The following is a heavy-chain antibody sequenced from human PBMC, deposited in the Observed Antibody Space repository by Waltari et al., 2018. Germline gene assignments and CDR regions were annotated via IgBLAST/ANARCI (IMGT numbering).Heavy chain of an antibody. D-gene: IGHD3-3*01. J-gene: IGHJ4*02. V-gene: IGHV4-59*02. Sequence: QVQLQESGPGLVKPSETLSLTCTVSGDSVSNYYWRWIRQPPEKGLEWIGYIYYTGSSKYNPSLKSRVAMSIDTSTNQFSLKLNSVSAADTAVYYCAGWRSYYDFWTGYYFDYWGQGTLVTVSS. CDR3: AGWRSYYDFWTGYYFDY. CDR1: GDSVSNYY. CDR2: IYYTGSS.